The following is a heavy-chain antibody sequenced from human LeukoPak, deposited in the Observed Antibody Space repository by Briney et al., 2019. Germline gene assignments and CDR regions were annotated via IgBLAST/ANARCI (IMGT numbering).Heavy chain of an antibody. CDR3: AKDSLNLYYDSGGYLSH. CDR1: GFTFDDYA. V-gene: IGHV3-43D*03. CDR2: ISWDGGST. D-gene: IGHD3-22*01. J-gene: IGHJ4*02. Sequence: GGSLRLSCAASGFTFDDYAMHWVRQAPGKGLEWVSLISWDGGSTYYADSVKGRFTISRDNSKNSLYLQMNSLRAEDTALYYCAKDSLNLYYDSGGYLSHWGQGTLVTVSS.